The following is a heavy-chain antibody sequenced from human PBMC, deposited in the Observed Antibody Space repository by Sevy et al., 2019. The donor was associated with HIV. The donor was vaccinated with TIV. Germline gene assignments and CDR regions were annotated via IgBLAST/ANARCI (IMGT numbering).Heavy chain of an antibody. V-gene: IGHV3-30*18. J-gene: IGHJ4*02. D-gene: IGHD6-13*01. CDR2: ISYDGKNE. CDR3: AKDRSGRWSVDY. CDR1: GFTFYNYG. Sequence: LSLTCAGSGFTFYNYGIHWVRQAPGKGLEWVTMISYDGKNENYADSVKGRFTISRDNSKNTVSLQMNSLRPDDTAIYYCAKDRSGRWSVDYWGQGTLVTVSS.